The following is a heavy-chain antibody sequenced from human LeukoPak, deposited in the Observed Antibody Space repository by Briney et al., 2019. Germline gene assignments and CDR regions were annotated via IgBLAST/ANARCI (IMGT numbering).Heavy chain of an antibody. Sequence: GGSLRLSCAASGFTFYDYAMHWVRHAPGKGLEWVSLISGDGGSTYYADSVKGRFTISRDNSKNSLYLQMNSLRTEDTALYYCAKAYCRSTSCYLVYGYWGQGTLVTVSS. D-gene: IGHD2-2*01. J-gene: IGHJ4*02. CDR1: GFTFYDYA. CDR3: AKAYCRSTSCYLVYGY. V-gene: IGHV3-43*02. CDR2: ISGDGGST.